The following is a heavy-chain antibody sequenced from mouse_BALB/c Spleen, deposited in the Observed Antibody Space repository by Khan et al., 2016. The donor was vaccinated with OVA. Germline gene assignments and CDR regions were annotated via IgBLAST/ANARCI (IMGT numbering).Heavy chain of an antibody. CDR3: ASKNGSGVAY. Sequence: VQLQQSGPELVKPGASVKISCKASGYSFTGYFMNWVMQSHGKSLEWIGRINPHIGETFYNQKFKGKATLTVDESSSTAHMELRSLASGDSAVYYCASKNGSGVAYWGQGTTLTVSS. V-gene: IGHV1-20*02. D-gene: IGHD1-1*01. J-gene: IGHJ2*01. CDR2: INPHIGET. CDR1: GYSFTGYF.